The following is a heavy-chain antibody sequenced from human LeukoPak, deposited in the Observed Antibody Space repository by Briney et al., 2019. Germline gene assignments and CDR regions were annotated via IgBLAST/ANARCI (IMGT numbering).Heavy chain of an antibody. CDR3: ARTTVTTGLDY. CDR1: GYSISSGYY. Sequence: PSETLSLTCTVSGYSISSGYYWGWIRQPPGKGLEWIGSIYHSGSTYYNPSLKSRVTISVDTSKNQFSLKLSSVTAADTAVYYCARTTVTTGLDYWGQGTLVTVSS. CDR2: IYHSGST. D-gene: IGHD4-17*01. V-gene: IGHV4-38-2*02. J-gene: IGHJ4*02.